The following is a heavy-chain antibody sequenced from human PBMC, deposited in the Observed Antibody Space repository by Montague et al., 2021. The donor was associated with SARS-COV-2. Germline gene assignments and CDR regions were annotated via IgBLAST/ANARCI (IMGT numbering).Heavy chain of an antibody. J-gene: IGHJ6*03. V-gene: IGHV4-34*01. CDR2: IHHGGST. Sequence: SETLSLTCAVHGGSFSTYSWNWIRQPPGKGLEWIGEIHHGGSTNYNPSLKSRVTISADTSKNQFSLKLTSVAAADTAVYYCARLGDGVVPSPILGVAPDYSYYYMDVWGKGTMVTVSS. CDR1: GGSFSTYS. CDR3: ARLGDGVVPSPILGVAPDYSYYYMDV. D-gene: IGHD2-2*02.